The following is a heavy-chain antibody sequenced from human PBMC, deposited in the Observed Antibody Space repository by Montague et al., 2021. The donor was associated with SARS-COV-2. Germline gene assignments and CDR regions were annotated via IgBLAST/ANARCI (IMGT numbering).Heavy chain of an antibody. J-gene: IGHJ4*02. V-gene: IGHV3-66*01. CDR3: ARESSQFFGSGPLDY. CDR2: ISSSSVT. D-gene: IGHD3-10*01. CDR1: GFTVSSTY. Sequence: SLRLSCAASGFTVSSTYMNWVRQVPGKGLEWVSSISSSSVTYSADSLKGRFTISRDNSKNTVYLRMNSLRAEDTAAYFCARESSQFFGSGPLDYWSQGSLVTVSS.